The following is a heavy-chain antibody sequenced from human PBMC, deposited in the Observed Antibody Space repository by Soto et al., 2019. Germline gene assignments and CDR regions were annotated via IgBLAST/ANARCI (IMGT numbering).Heavy chain of an antibody. CDR2: IYYSVDT. CDR1: GDSISTARYY. Sequence: PSETLSLTCTVPGDSISTARYYWNWIRQHPGKGLEWIGYIYYSVDTSYNPSLQSRVFISVDTSKNQFSLKLSGVTAADTAVYYCARNHSHLCASSTCHDLDLWGQGTMVTVSS. D-gene: IGHD2-2*01. V-gene: IGHV4-31*03. J-gene: IGHJ3*01. CDR3: ARNHSHLCASSTCHDLDL.